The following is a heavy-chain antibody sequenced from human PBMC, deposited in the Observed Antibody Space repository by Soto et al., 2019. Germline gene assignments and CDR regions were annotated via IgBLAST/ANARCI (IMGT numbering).Heavy chain of an antibody. CDR3: ASHTTKQWLVSNAGT. J-gene: IGHJ5*02. CDR1: GFTFNTYF. D-gene: IGHD6-19*01. V-gene: IGHV3-21*01. Sequence: GGSLRLSCAASGFTFNTYFMNLVRQAPGKGLEWVSSISPSSTYIYYTDSVKGRFTISRDNAKNSLFLQMNSLRAEDTAIYYCASHTTKQWLVSNAGTWGQGTLATVSS. CDR2: ISPSSTYI.